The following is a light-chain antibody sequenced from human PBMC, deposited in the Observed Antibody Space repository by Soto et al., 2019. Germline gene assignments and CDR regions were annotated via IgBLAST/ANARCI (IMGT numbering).Light chain of an antibody. V-gene: IGKV3-15*01. CDR3: QQYRRWPRT. CDR1: QDVMYD. J-gene: IGKJ1*01. Sequence: EIVLTQSPATLSVSPGGRATLSCRASQDVMYDLAWYQQKPGQAPRLLVYGASTRATDAPPRFRGSGSGTEFSLTISSLQSEDFATYYCQQYRRWPRTFGQGSRVEIK. CDR2: GAS.